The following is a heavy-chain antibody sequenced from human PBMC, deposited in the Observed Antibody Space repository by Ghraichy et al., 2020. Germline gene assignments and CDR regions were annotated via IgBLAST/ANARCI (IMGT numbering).Heavy chain of an antibody. CDR2: IKQDGSEK. D-gene: IGHD2-8*02. CDR3: ARGTLVLDY. CDR1: GFTLSDYW. V-gene: IGHV3-7*03. Sequence: GESLRLSCAASGFTLSDYWMNWVRQAPGKGLQWVGNIKQDGSEKFYVDSVKGRFTISRDNAKNSLFLQMSSLRAEDTGVYYCARGTLVLDYWGQGSPVTVSS. J-gene: IGHJ4*02.